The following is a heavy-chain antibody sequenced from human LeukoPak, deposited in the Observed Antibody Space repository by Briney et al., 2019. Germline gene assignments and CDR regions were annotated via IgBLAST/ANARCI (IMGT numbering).Heavy chain of an antibody. CDR2: FDPEDGET. V-gene: IGHV1-24*01. CDR1: GYTLTELS. D-gene: IGHD3-10*01. J-gene: IGHJ5*02. CDR3: ATGLVRGVPNWFDP. Sequence: ASVKVYCKVSGYTLTELSMHWVRQAPGKGLEWMGGFDPEDGETIYAQKFQGRVTMTEDTSTDTAYMELSSLRSEDTAVYYCATGLVRGVPNWFDPWGQGTLVTVSS.